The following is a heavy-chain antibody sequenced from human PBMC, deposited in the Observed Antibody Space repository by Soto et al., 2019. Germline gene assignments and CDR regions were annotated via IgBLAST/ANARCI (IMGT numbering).Heavy chain of an antibody. J-gene: IGHJ4*02. CDR3: ARAAGSASPDY. V-gene: IGHV4-59*01. CDR2: IFASGST. D-gene: IGHD3-10*01. CDR1: GDSIDSYL. Sequence: PSETLSLTCTVSGDSIDSYLWTWIRQPPGQGLEWIGYIFASGSTKYNPNLNSRATISVDTPKNQFSLKLRSVTAADTAVYYCARAAGSASPDYWGQGMMVTVYS.